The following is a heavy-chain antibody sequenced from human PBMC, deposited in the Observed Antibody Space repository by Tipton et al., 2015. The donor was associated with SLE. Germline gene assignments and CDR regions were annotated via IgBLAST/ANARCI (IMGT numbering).Heavy chain of an antibody. Sequence: GSLRLSCAASGFTVNSHYLTWVRQAPGKGLEWVSVIYSGGSTYYADSVKGRFTISRDTSKNTLYLQMNSLRAEDTAVYYCATYGSGSYYDSWGQGTLVTVSS. D-gene: IGHD3-10*01. CDR3: ATYGSGSYYDS. J-gene: IGHJ4*02. CDR2: IYSGGST. CDR1: GFTVNSHY. V-gene: IGHV3-53*05.